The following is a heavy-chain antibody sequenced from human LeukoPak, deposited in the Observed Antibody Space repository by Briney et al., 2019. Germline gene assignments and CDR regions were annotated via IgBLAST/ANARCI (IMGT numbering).Heavy chain of an antibody. J-gene: IGHJ4*02. CDR1: GFTFYDYA. Sequence: GRSLRLSCAASGFTFYDYAMHWVRQAPGKGLEWVSGITWNSASIDYGDSVKGRFTISRDNAKNSLYLQMNSLRAEDTALYYCAKGPGYLDYWGQGTLVTVSS. CDR3: AKGPGYLDY. V-gene: IGHV3-9*01. CDR2: ITWNSASI.